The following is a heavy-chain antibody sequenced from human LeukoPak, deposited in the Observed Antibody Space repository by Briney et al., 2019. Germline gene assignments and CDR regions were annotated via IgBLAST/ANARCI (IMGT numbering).Heavy chain of an antibody. CDR1: GFIFKSQD. J-gene: IGHJ4*02. V-gene: IGHV3-23*01. CDR3: TRNMGLDS. Sequence: GGSLRLSCVGIGFIFKSQDMNWVRQPQARGLEWVSSISGSGTTAWYADAVKGRFTISRDNSKNTLSLQMNSLRAEDTAVYYCTRNMGLDSWGQGTLVTVST. CDR2: ISGSGTTA. D-gene: IGHD2/OR15-2a*01.